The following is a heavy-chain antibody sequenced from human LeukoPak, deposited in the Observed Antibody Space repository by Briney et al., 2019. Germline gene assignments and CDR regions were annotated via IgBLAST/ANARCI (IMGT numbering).Heavy chain of an antibody. CDR3: ARARASSRGGYYYMDV. J-gene: IGHJ6*03. V-gene: IGHV3-21*01. CDR2: ITSGSSYI. CDR1: GFNFNTYP. D-gene: IGHD6-13*01. Sequence: GGSLRLSCAACGFNFNTYPMNWVRQAPGKGLEWVSSITSGSSYIYYADTVKGRFTISRDNAKNSLYLQMNSLRAEDTAVYYCARARASSRGGYYYMDVWGKGTTVTVSS.